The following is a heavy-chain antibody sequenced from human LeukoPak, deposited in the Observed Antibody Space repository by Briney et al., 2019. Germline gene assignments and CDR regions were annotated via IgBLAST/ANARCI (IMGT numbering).Heavy chain of an antibody. D-gene: IGHD3-3*01. CDR1: GFTFSSYA. CDR2: ISGSGGST. Sequence: PGGSLRLSCAASGFTFSSYAMSWVRQAPGKGMEWVSAISGSGGSTYCADSVKGRFTISRDNSKNTLYLQMNSLRAEDTAVYYCAKSRSRVVMYYFDYWGQGTLVTVSS. CDR3: AKSRSRVVMYYFDY. V-gene: IGHV3-23*01. J-gene: IGHJ4*02.